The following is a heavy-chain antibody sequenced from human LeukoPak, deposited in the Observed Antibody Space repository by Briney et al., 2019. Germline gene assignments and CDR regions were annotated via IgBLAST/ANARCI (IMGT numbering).Heavy chain of an antibody. CDR2: INHSGST. CDR1: GGSFSGYY. D-gene: IGHD6-19*01. CDR3: AREKRGVAGTPFDY. Sequence: SETLSLTCAVYGGSFSGYYWSWIRQPPGKGLEWIGEINHSGSTNYNPSLKSRVTISVDTSKNQLSLKLRSVTAEDTAVYYCAREKRGVAGTPFDYWGQGTLVTVSS. J-gene: IGHJ4*02. V-gene: IGHV4-34*01.